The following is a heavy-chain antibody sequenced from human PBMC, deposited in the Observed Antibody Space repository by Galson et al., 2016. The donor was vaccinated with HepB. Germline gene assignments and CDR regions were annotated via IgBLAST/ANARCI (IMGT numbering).Heavy chain of an antibody. V-gene: IGHV1-2*06. Sequence: SVKVSCKASEYRFTDSYIHWVRQAPGQGLEWMGRIHPHSGDTHYAQRLQGRVTVTRDTSISTVYMELRRLTYDDTAIYYCARDEDGHWIDPWGQGALVTVSS. J-gene: IGHJ5*02. CDR2: IHPHSGDT. CDR3: ARDEDGHWIDP. CDR1: EYRFTDSY. D-gene: IGHD5-24*01.